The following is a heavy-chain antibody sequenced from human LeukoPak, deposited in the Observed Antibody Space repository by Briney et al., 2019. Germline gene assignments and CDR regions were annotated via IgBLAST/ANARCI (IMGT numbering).Heavy chain of an antibody. D-gene: IGHD3-22*01. Sequence: SETLSVTCAVSGYSISSGYYWVCVRQPPGKGLEWIGSIYHSGSTYYNPSLKSRVTISVDTSKNQFSLKLHPVTAADTDVYYCARRSGYYDSSGYRPPGRFDYWGQGTLVTVSS. CDR3: ARRSGYYDSSGYRPPGRFDY. CDR2: IYHSGST. V-gene: IGHV4-38-2*01. J-gene: IGHJ4*02. CDR1: GYSISSGYY.